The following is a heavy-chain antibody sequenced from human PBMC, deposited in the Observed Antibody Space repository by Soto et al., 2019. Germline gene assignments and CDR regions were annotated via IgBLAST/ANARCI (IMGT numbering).Heavy chain of an antibody. CDR3: ARGNWEKVVPAD. CDR2: MNPNSGNT. J-gene: IGHJ4*02. V-gene: IGHV1-8*01. Sequence: QVQLVQSGAEVKKPGASVKVSCKASGYTFTSYDINWVRQATGQGLEWMGWMNPNSGNTGYAQKFQDRVTMTRNTSINTAYMELSNLRSEDTAVYYCARGNWEKVVPADWGQGTLVTVSS. CDR1: GYTFTSYD. D-gene: IGHD1-26*01.